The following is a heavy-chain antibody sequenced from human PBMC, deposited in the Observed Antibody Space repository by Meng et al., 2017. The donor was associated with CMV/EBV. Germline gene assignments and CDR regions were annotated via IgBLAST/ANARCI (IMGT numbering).Heavy chain of an antibody. J-gene: IGHJ5*02. CDR3: ARVRITGTTKVPYNWFDP. CDR1: GSSISRGYF. V-gene: IGHV4-38-2*02. D-gene: IGHD1-7*01. Sequence: GSLRLSCTVSGSSISRGYFWGWIRQPPGKGLEWIGSIHHSGSTYYKSSLKSRVTISVDTAKNQFSLKLSSVTAADTAVYYCARVRITGTTKVPYNWFDPWGQGTLVTVSS. CDR2: IHHSGST.